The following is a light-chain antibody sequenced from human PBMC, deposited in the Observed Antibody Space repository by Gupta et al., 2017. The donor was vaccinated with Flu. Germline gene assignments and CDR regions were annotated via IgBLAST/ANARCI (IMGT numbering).Light chain of an antibody. J-gene: IGLJ1*01. Sequence: QSAPTQPRSVSGSPGQSVTISCTGTSSDVGSSNRVSWYQQRPGKAPKLILYDVTERPPGVPDRFSGSKSGNTASLSISGLQADDEADYYCSSHAGRVTWVFGTGTTVTVL. V-gene: IGLV2-11*01. CDR3: SSHAGRVTWV. CDR2: DVT. CDR1: SSDVGSSNR.